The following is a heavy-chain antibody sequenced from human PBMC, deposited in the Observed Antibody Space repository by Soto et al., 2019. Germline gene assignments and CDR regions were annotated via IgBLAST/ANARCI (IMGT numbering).Heavy chain of an antibody. CDR3: AQPLGLAEAGPGRFEL. CDR1: GGTFSSYA. D-gene: IGHD6-19*01. CDR2: IIPLFSKE. V-gene: IGHV1-69*05. J-gene: IGHJ2*01. Sequence: QVQLVQSGAEVKKPGSSVKVSCKASGGTFSSYAISWVRQAPGQGLEWMGGIIPLFSKENYAQKLQDRVTLTYAEATTTAKMKLSSLTAEGTAVYYCAQPLGLAEAGPGRFELWGRGTLGTVSS.